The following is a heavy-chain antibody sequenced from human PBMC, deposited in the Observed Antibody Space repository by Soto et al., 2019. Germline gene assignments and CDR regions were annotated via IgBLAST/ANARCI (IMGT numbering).Heavy chain of an antibody. CDR2: IIPLFRTP. J-gene: IGHJ6*02. CDR1: GGTFSSSA. Sequence: QVQLVQSGAEMKEPGSSVKVSCKTSGGTFSSSAISWLRQDPGQGLEWMGGIIPLFRTPDYAQKFQGRVTIAADESTSTDYMELSSLRSEDTAVYYCARDNDRLQLGGNYYYILDVWGQGTTITVSS. V-gene: IGHV1-69*12. D-gene: IGHD4-4*01. CDR3: ARDNDRLQLGGNYYYILDV.